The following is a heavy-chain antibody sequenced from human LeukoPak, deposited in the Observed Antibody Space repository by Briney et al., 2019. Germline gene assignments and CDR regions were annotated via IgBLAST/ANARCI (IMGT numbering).Heavy chain of an antibody. V-gene: IGHV1-8*02. Sequence: ASVKVSCKASGYTFTSYDINWVRQATGQGLEWMGWMNPNSGNTGYAQKFQGRVTMTEDTSTDTAYMELSSLRSEDTAVYYCATEGKKEDYDYVWTPTHAFDIWGQGTMVTVSS. D-gene: IGHD3-16*01. CDR2: MNPNSGNT. CDR3: ATEGKKEDYDYVWTPTHAFDI. CDR1: GYTFTSYD. J-gene: IGHJ3*02.